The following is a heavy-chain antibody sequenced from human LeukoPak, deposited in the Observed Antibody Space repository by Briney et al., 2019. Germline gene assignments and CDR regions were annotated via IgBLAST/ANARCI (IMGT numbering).Heavy chain of an antibody. D-gene: IGHD5-18*01. CDR2: ISGSSSTI. Sequence: GGSLRLSCAASGFTFSTYSGNWVRQAPGEGLEWVSYISGSSSTIFYADSVNGRFTISRDNAKNSLYLQMNSLRDEDTAVYYCAREPRGYNEAFDMWGQGTMVTVSS. CDR3: AREPRGYNEAFDM. V-gene: IGHV3-48*02. J-gene: IGHJ3*02. CDR1: GFTFSTYS.